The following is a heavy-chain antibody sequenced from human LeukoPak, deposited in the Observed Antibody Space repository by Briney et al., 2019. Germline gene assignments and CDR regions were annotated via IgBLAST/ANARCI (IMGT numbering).Heavy chain of an antibody. J-gene: IGHJ4*02. CDR2: INSDDSRT. D-gene: IGHD1-26*01. CDR1: GFTFSAFW. CDR3: ASAPLSGSYLPVLLN. Sequence: PGGSLRLSCAASGFTFSAFWMHWVRQAPGKGLVWVSRINSDDSRTTYADSVKGRFTISRDNAKNTLYLQMNSLRAEDTTVYYCASAPLSGSYLPVLLNWGQGTLVTVSS. V-gene: IGHV3-74*01.